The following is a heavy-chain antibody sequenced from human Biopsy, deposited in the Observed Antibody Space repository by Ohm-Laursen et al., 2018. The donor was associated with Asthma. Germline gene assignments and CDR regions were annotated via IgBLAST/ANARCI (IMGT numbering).Heavy chain of an antibody. CDR2: HDHEEGGT. V-gene: IGHV1-24*01. J-gene: IGHJ4*02. CDR3: ASDFPKDYVRYNFQF. D-gene: IGHD4-17*01. CDR1: GYSLTDLS. Sequence: GASVKVSCKISGYSLTDLSMHWVRQAPGQGLVWMGGHDHEEGGTVNARRFQGRVTMTEDTSTDTAYMELSSLSSDDPAVYYCASDFPKDYVRYNFQFWGQGTLVTVSS.